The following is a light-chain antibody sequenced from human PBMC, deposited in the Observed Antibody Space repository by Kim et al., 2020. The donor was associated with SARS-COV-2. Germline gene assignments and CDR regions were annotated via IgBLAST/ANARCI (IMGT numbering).Light chain of an antibody. V-gene: IGKV3-11*01. CDR1: QSVSSY. CDR3: QQRSNWPRYT. J-gene: IGKJ2*01. Sequence: FSPGERATLSGRASQSVSSYLAWYQQKPGQAPRLLIYDASNRATGIPARFSGSGSGTDFTLTISSLEPEDFAVYYCQQRSNWPRYTFGQGTKLEI. CDR2: DAS.